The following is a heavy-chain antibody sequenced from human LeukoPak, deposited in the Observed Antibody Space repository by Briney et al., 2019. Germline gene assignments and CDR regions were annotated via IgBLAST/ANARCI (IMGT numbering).Heavy chain of an antibody. Sequence: SETLSLTCPVSGGSISSGSYYGSWIRRPAGRGLGWIGRVYTSGSTNYNPSLKSRVTISVDTSKNQFSLKLSSVTAADTAVYYCARLIQLWVLDYWGQGTLVTVSS. D-gene: IGHD5-18*01. CDR3: ARLIQLWVLDY. V-gene: IGHV4-61*02. J-gene: IGHJ4*02. CDR2: VYTSGST. CDR1: GGSISSGSYY.